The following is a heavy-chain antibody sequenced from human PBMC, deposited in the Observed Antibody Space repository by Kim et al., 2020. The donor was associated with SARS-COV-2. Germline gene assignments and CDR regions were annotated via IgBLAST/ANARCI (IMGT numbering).Heavy chain of an antibody. V-gene: IGHV1-2*02. CDR2: T. D-gene: IGHD3-10*01. Sequence: TNYAQRFQGRVTMTRDTSITTAYMEFSSRTSDDTAVYYCARGSVAEYFQHWGQGTLVTVSS. J-gene: IGHJ1*01. CDR3: ARGSVAEYFQH.